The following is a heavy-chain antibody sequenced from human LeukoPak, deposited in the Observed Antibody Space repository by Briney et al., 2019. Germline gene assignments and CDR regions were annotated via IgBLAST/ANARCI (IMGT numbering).Heavy chain of an antibody. Sequence: ASVKVSCKASGSSFTSYGISWVRQAPGQGLEWMGWISGYNGNTNYAQRLQGRVTMTTDTSTSTAYMELRSLSSDDTAVYYCARDRPYYYDSSAYYPDFWGQGTLVTVSS. V-gene: IGHV1-18*01. CDR3: ARDRPYYYDSSAYYPDF. CDR2: ISGYNGNT. J-gene: IGHJ4*02. D-gene: IGHD3-22*01. CDR1: GSSFTSYG.